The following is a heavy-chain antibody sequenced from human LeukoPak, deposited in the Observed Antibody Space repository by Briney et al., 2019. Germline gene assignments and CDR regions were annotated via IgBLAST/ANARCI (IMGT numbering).Heavy chain of an antibody. CDR3: AKARATVTTAPGAY. Sequence: HSGGSLRLSCAASGFTFSSYAMSWVRQAPGKGLEWVSAISGSGGSTYYADSVKGRFTISRDNSKNTLYLQMNSLRAEDTAAYYCAKARATVTTAPGAYWGQGTLDTVSS. CDR1: GFTFSSYA. CDR2: ISGSGGST. D-gene: IGHD4-17*01. J-gene: IGHJ4*02. V-gene: IGHV3-23*01.